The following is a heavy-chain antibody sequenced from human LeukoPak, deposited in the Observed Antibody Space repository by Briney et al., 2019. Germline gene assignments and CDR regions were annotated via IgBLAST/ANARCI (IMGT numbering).Heavy chain of an antibody. CDR2: ISSSSSYR. V-gene: IGHV3-21*01. CDR1: GFTFSSYS. D-gene: IGHD2-2*01. Sequence: GGSLRLSCAASGFTFSSYSMNWVRQAPGQGLEWVSSISSSSSYRYYEDSVKGRFNISRDNAKNSLYLQMNSLRAEDTAVYYCARGIVVVPAAIDLPYYFDYWGQGTLVTISS. CDR3: ARGIVVVPAAIDLPYYFDY. J-gene: IGHJ4*02.